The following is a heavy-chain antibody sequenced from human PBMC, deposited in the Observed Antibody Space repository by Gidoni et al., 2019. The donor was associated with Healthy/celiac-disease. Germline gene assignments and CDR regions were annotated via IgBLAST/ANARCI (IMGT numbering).Heavy chain of an antibody. Sequence: QVQLVESGGGLVKPGGSLRLSCAASGFTFSDYYMSWLRQAPGKGLEWVSYISSSGSTIYYAASVKGRFTISRDNSKNSLYLQMNSLRAEDTAVYYCAGRPLYGSGKDYWGQGTLVTVSS. CDR1: GFTFSDYY. D-gene: IGHD3-10*01. CDR2: ISSSGSTI. J-gene: IGHJ4*02. CDR3: AGRPLYGSGKDY. V-gene: IGHV3-11*01.